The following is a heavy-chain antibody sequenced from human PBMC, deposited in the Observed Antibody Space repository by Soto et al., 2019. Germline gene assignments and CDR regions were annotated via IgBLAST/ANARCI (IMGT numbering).Heavy chain of an antibody. J-gene: IGHJ4*02. D-gene: IGHD4-17*01. Sequence: GGSLRLSCAASGFTFSNYEMNWVRQAPGKGLEWVSYISSLGSTIYYADSVKGRFTISRDNARDSLFLQMNSLRAEDTAVYYCARDLRTLYYFDFWGQGTLVTVSS. V-gene: IGHV3-48*03. CDR3: ARDLRTLYYFDF. CDR2: ISSLGSTI. CDR1: GFTFSNYE.